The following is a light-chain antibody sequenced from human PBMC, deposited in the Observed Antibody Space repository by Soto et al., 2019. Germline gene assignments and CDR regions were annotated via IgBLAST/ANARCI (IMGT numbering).Light chain of an antibody. V-gene: IGLV2-14*01. CDR1: SSDVGGYNY. J-gene: IGLJ2*01. Sequence: QSVLTQPASVSGSPGQSITISCTGTSSDVGGYNYVSWYQQYPGKAPKLMIYDVSNRPSGVSNRFSGSKSGNTASLTISGLQAEDEADYYCNSYTGSSTLVFGGGTKLTVL. CDR3: NSYTGSSTLV. CDR2: DVS.